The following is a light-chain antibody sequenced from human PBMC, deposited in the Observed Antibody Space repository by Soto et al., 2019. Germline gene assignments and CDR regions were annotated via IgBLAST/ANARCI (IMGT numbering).Light chain of an antibody. CDR3: SSYTNKDTLL. Sequence: QSVLTQPASVSGSPGQSITISCTGTSSDVGGYDHVSWYQQHPGKAPKLIIYDVTVRPSGISRRFSGSKSDNTASLAVSGLQPEDEADYYCSSYTNKDTLLSGGGTQLTVL. CDR1: SSDVGGYDH. CDR2: DVT. V-gene: IGLV2-14*03. J-gene: IGLJ3*02.